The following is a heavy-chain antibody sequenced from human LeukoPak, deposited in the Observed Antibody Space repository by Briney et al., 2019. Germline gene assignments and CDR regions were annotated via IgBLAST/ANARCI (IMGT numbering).Heavy chain of an antibody. CDR2: IYYSGST. CDR1: GGSISSYY. D-gene: IGHD6-19*01. J-gene: IGHJ4*02. V-gene: IGHV4-59*01. Sequence: SETLSLTCTVSGGSISSYYWSWIRQPPGKGLEWIGYIYYSGSTNYNPSLKSRVTISVDTSKNQFSLKLSSVTAADTAVYYCARGGAVAGTPLFDYWGQGTLVTVSS. CDR3: ARGGAVAGTPLFDY.